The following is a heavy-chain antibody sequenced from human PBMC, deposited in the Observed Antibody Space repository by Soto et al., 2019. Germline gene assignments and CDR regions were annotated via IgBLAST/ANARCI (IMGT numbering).Heavy chain of an antibody. Sequence: QVQLQESGPGLVKPSETLSLTCPVSGGSISSYYLSWIRQPPGKGLEWIGYSYYSGSSNYHPSLKSPVTISVDTSKTEFSLKLRSVTAADTAVYYCARGSHTDREWGQGTLVTVSS. V-gene: IGHV4-59*01. CDR2: SYYSGSS. J-gene: IGHJ4*02. CDR3: ARGSHTDRE. CDR1: GGSISSYY.